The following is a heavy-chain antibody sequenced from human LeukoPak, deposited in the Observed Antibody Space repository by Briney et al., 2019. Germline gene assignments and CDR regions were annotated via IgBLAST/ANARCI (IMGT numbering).Heavy chain of an antibody. CDR1: GFTFSSYA. Sequence: GGSLRLSCAASGFTFSSYAMSWVRQAPGKGLEWVSSISSSSSYIYYADSVKGRFTISRDNAKNTLYLQMNSLRAEDTAVYYCVRSAFLTTEFYFDYWGQGTLVTVSS. V-gene: IGHV3-21*01. D-gene: IGHD4-11*01. CDR3: VRSAFLTTEFYFDY. J-gene: IGHJ4*02. CDR2: ISSSSSYI.